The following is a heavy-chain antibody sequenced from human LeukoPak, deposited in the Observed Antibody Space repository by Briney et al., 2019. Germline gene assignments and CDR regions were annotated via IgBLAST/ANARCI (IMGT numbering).Heavy chain of an antibody. Sequence: GASVKVSCKASGYTFTSYGISWVRQAPGQGLEWMGWISAYNGNTNYAQKLQGRATMTTDTSTSTAYMELRSLRSDDTAVYYCARDLHRKYSGYDFAYWGQGTLVTVSS. CDR1: GYTFTSYG. J-gene: IGHJ4*02. CDR2: ISAYNGNT. V-gene: IGHV1-18*01. D-gene: IGHD5-12*01. CDR3: ARDLHRKYSGYDFAY.